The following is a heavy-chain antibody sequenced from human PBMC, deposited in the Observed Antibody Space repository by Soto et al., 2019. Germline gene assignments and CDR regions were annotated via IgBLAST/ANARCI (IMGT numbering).Heavy chain of an antibody. CDR2: IGTAGDT. J-gene: IGHJ4*02. CDR1: GFTFSNYD. Sequence: PGGSLRLSCAASGFTFSNYDRHWVRQATGKGLEWVSAIGTAGDTYYPGSAKGRFTISRDNAKNSLYLQMNSLRAEDTAFYYCVRGASLNFDYWGQGTLVTVSS. D-gene: IGHD1-26*01. CDR3: VRGASLNFDY. V-gene: IGHV3-13*01.